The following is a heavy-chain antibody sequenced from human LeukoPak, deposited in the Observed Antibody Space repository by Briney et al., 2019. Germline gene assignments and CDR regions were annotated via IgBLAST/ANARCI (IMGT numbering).Heavy chain of an antibody. Sequence: SETLSLTCTVSGYSISSGYYWSWIRQPPGQGLEWIGHIYYSGSTNHSPSLKSRVTMSVDTSKNQFSLRLSSVTAADTAVYYCARPLVRGVNSYYFYMDVWGKGATVTISS. CDR1: GYSISSGYY. CDR3: ARPLVRGVNSYYFYMDV. D-gene: IGHD3-10*01. CDR2: IYYSGST. J-gene: IGHJ6*03. V-gene: IGHV4-61*01.